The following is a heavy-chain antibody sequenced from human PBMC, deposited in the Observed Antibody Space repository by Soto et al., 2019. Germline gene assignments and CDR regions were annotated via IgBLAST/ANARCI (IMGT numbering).Heavy chain of an antibody. V-gene: IGHV3-23*01. CDR2: ISGSGGST. CDR1: GFNFSSYA. Sequence: PGXSLRLSCAASGFNFSSYAMSWIRQAPVKGLEWVSAISGSGGSTYYADSVKGRFTISRDNSKNTLYLQMNSLRAEDTAVYYCAKDTADSGSYYYFDYWGQGTLVTVSS. CDR3: AKDTADSGSYYYFDY. D-gene: IGHD3-10*01. J-gene: IGHJ4*02.